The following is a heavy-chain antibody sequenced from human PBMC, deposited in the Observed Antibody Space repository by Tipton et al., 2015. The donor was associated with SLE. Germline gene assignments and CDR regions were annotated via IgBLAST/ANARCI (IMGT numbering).Heavy chain of an antibody. CDR2: IYYSGST. V-gene: IGHV4-59*08. J-gene: IGHJ3*02. CDR3: ARGEMDVFDI. D-gene: IGHD3-10*01. CDR1: GGSISSYY. Sequence: TLSLTCTVSGGSISSYYWTWIRQPPGKGLEWIGYIYYSGSTNYNPSLKSRVTISVDTSKNQFSLKLTSVTAADTAVYYCARGEMDVFDIWGQGTVVSVSS.